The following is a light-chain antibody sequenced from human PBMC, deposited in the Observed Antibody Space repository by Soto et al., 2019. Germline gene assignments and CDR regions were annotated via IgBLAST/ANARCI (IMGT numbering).Light chain of an antibody. V-gene: IGLV2-23*01. J-gene: IGLJ1*01. CDR2: EGS. CDR3: CSYAGSSTFV. Sequence: QSVLTQPASVSGSPGQSITSSCTGTSSDVWSYNLVSWYQQHPGKAPKVMIYEGSKRPSGVSNRFSGSKPGNTASLTISGLQAEDEADYYCCSYAGSSTFVFGTGTKVTVL. CDR1: SSDVWSYNL.